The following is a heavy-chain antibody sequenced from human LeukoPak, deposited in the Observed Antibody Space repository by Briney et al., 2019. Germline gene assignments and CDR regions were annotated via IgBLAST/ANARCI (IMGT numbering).Heavy chain of an antibody. CDR3: AGGVGAHLNWFDP. D-gene: IGHD1-26*01. V-gene: IGHV4-59*01. CDR1: GGSISSYY. J-gene: IGHJ5*02. Sequence: SETLSLTCTVSGGSISSYYWSWIRQPPGKGLEWIGYIYYSGSTNYNPSLKSRVTISVDTSKNQFSLKLSSVTAADTAVYYWAGGVGAHLNWFDPWGQGTLVTVSS. CDR2: IYYSGST.